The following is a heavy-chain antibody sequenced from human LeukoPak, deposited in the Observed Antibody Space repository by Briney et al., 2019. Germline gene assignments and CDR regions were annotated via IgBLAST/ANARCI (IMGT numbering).Heavy chain of an antibody. Sequence: GGSLRLSCAASGFTFSSYSMNWVRQAPGKGLEWVSSISSSSSYIYYADSVKGRFTISRNNAKNSLYLQMNSLRAEDTAVYYCARQGRGIPHWYFDLWGRGTLVTVSS. D-gene: IGHD3-16*01. CDR3: ARQGRGIPHWYFDL. J-gene: IGHJ2*01. V-gene: IGHV3-21*01. CDR2: ISSSSSYI. CDR1: GFTFSSYS.